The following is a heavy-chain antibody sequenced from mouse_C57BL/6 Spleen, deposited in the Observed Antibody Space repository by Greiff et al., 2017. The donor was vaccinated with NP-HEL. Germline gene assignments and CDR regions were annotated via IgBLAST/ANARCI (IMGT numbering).Heavy chain of an antibody. CDR2: IYPRCGNT. V-gene: IGHV1-81*01. CDR3: ARGLITTVVGFDD. Sequence: VKLMESGAELARPGASVKLSCKASGYTFTSYGISWVKQRTGQGLEWIGEIYPRCGNTYYNEKFKGKATLTADKASSTAYMELRSLTSEDSAVYFCARGLITTVVGFDDWGQGTTLTVSS. D-gene: IGHD1-1*01. J-gene: IGHJ2*01. CDR1: GYTFTSYG.